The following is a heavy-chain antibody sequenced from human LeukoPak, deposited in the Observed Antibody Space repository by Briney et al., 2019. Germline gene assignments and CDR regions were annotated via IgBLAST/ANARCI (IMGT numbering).Heavy chain of an antibody. Sequence: SETLSLTCTVSGGSISSYYWSWIRQPPGKGLEWIGYIYYSGSTNYNPSLKSRVTISVGTSKNQFSLKLSSVTAADTAVYYCARRDDILTGSAAFDIWGQGTMVTVSS. V-gene: IGHV4-59*08. CDR1: GGSISSYY. J-gene: IGHJ3*02. D-gene: IGHD3-9*01. CDR3: ARRDDILTGSAAFDI. CDR2: IYYSGST.